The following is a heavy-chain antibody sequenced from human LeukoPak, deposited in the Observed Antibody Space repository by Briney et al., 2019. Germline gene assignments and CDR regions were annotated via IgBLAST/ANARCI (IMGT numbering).Heavy chain of an antibody. CDR1: GFSFGDYA. D-gene: IGHD5-18*01. CDR2: ISGDGDT. Sequence: RTGGSLRLSCAASGFSFGDYAMHWVRQAPGKGLEWVSLISGDGDTYYGDSVKGRFTVSRDNSKNSLYLQMNSLRPEDTALYYCARVRTAMEIGAYWGQGTLVTVSS. J-gene: IGHJ4*02. CDR3: ARVRTAMEIGAY. V-gene: IGHV3-43*02.